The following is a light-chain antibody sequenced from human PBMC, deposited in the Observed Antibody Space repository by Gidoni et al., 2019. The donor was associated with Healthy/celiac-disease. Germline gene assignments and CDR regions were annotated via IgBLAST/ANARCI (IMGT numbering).Light chain of an antibody. V-gene: IGKV3-20*01. CDR2: GAS. J-gene: IGKJ1*01. CDR3: QQYGSSPTWT. Sequence: EIVLTQSPGTLSFSPGERATLSCRASQSVSSSYLAWYQRKPGQAPRLLIHGASSRATGIPDRFSGSGSGTDFTLTISRLEPEDFAVYYCQQYGSSPTWTFGQGTKVEIK. CDR1: QSVSSSY.